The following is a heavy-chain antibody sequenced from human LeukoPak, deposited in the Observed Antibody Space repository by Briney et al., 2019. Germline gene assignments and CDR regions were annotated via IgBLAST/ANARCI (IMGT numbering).Heavy chain of an antibody. V-gene: IGHV3-23*01. D-gene: IGHD6-13*01. Sequence: GGSLRLSCAASGFTFSSYAMSWVRQAPGKGLEWVSAISGSGGSTYYADSVKGRFTISRDNSKNTLYLQMNSLRAEDTAVYYCAKVRAAAGTRPAGYWGQGTLVTVSS. J-gene: IGHJ4*02. CDR1: GFTFSSYA. CDR3: AKVRAAAGTRPAGY. CDR2: ISGSGGST.